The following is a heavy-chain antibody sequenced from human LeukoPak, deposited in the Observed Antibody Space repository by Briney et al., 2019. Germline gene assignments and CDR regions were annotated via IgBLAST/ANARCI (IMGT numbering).Heavy chain of an antibody. CDR2: IYYTGTT. Sequence: PSETLSLTCTVSGGSISSSTYYWAWIRQPPGKGLEWIGSIYYTGTTYYNPSLTSRVTISVDMSKNQFSLRLTSVAAADTAVFYCARQQCNGGSCYSRAIWFGPWGQGTLVTVSS. J-gene: IGHJ5*02. CDR1: GGSISSSTYY. CDR3: ARQQCNGGSCYSRAIWFGP. V-gene: IGHV4-39*01. D-gene: IGHD2-15*01.